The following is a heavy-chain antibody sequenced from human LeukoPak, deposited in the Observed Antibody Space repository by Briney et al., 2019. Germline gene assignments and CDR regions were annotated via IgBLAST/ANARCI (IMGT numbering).Heavy chain of an antibody. CDR1: GGSFSGYY. CDR2: IYTSGST. CDR3: ARDSYYYDSSGYYPHYYYYYYMDV. J-gene: IGHJ6*03. D-gene: IGHD3-22*01. V-gene: IGHV4-59*10. Sequence: SETLSLTCAVYGGSFSGYYWSWIRQPPGKGLEWIGRIYTSGSTNYNPSLKSRVTISVDTSKNQFSLKLSSVTAADTAVYYCARDSYYYDSSGYYPHYYYYYYMDVWGKGTTVTISS.